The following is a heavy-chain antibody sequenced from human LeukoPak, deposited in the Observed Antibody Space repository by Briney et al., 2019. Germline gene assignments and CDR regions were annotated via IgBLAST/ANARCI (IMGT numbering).Heavy chain of an antibody. CDR2: FDPEDGET. CDR1: GYTLTELS. V-gene: IGHV1-24*01. Sequence: AASVKASCKVSGYTLTELSMHWVRQAPGKGLEWMGGFDPEDGETIYAQKFQGRVAMTEDTSTDTAYMELSSLRSEDTAVYYCATTATIFGVVADYWGQGTLVTVSS. D-gene: IGHD3-3*01. CDR3: ATTATIFGVVADY. J-gene: IGHJ4*02.